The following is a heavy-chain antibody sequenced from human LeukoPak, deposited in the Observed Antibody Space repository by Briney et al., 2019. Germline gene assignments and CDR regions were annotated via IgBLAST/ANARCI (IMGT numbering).Heavy chain of an antibody. CDR2: IKLDGSEK. V-gene: IGHV3-7*01. J-gene: IGHJ3*02. D-gene: IGHD1-26*01. CDR3: ARVGTDDAFDI. Sequence: GGSLRLSCAASGFTFTIYWMSWVRQAPGKGLEGVANIKLDGSEKYYVDSVKGRFTISRDNAKNSLYLQMNSLRAEDTAVYYCARVGTDDAFDIWGQGTMVTVSS. CDR1: GFTFTIYW.